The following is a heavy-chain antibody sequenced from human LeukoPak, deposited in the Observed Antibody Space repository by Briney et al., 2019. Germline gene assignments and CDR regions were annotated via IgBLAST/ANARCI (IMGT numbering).Heavy chain of an antibody. CDR3: AKDLEDYDFWSGYSTPFDY. D-gene: IGHD3-3*01. CDR1: GFTFSSYA. CDR2: ISGSGGST. J-gene: IGHJ4*02. V-gene: IGHV3-23*01. Sequence: GGSLRLSCAASGFTFSSYAMSWVRQAPGKGLEWVSAISGSGGSTYYADSVKGRFTISRDNSKNTLYLQMNSLKAEDTAVYYCAKDLEDYDFWSGYSTPFDYWGQGTLVTVSS.